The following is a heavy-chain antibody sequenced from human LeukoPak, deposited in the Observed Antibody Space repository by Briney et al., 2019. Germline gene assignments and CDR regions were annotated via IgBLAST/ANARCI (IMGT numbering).Heavy chain of an antibody. Sequence: SETLSLTCAVYGGSFSGYYWSWIRQPPGKGLEWIGGINHSGSTNYNPSLKSRVTISVDTSKNQFSLKLSSVTAADTAVYYCARRGGVPAAAFYYYYYMDVWGKGTTVTVSS. J-gene: IGHJ6*03. CDR1: GGSFSGYY. V-gene: IGHV4-34*01. CDR3: ARRGGVPAAAFYYYYYMDV. CDR2: INHSGST. D-gene: IGHD2-2*01.